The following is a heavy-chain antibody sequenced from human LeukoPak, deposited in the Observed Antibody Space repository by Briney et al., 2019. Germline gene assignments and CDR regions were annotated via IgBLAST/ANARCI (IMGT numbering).Heavy chain of an antibody. CDR2: IYSSGTT. V-gene: IGHV3-53*01. CDR3: SKTPGDLWSWYDY. CDR1: GFTVSSNY. J-gene: IGHJ4*02. D-gene: IGHD3-10*01. Sequence: PGGSLRLSCAASGFTVSSNYMNWVRQAPGKGPEWVSVIYSSGTTYYADSVKGRFAVSRDNARNSLYLEMNSLRAEDTAIYYCSKTPGDLWSWYDYWGQGTLVTVSS.